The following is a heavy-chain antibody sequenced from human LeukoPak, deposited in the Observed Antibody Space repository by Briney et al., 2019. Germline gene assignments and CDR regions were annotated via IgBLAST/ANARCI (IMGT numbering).Heavy chain of an antibody. CDR1: GFTFRSYG. CDR2: ISGSGDST. Sequence: SGGSLRLSCAASGFTFRSYGMTWVRQAPGKGLEWGSAISGSGDSTYYADSVKGRFTISRDNSRNTLYLQMNSLRAGDTAVYYCAKSFRSTSLDYWGQGTLVTVSS. V-gene: IGHV3-23*01. J-gene: IGHJ4*02. CDR3: AKSFRSTSLDY. D-gene: IGHD2-2*01.